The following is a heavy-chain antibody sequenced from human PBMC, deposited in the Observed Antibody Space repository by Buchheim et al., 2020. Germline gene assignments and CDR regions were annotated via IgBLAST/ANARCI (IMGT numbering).Heavy chain of an antibody. V-gene: IGHV1-69*01. CDR1: GGTFTTYP. CDR2: IIPMFGTT. CDR3: AGDKSKDGADYYFMDV. J-gene: IGHJ6*03. D-gene: IGHD1-26*01. Sequence: QVQLVQSGAEVKKPGSSVKVSCKASGGTFTTYPIHWVRQAPGQRFEWMGGIIPMFGTTNYAQKFQGRITISADDSTSTAYMNRRGLASTDTAIYSGAGDKSKDGADYYFMDVWGKGTT.